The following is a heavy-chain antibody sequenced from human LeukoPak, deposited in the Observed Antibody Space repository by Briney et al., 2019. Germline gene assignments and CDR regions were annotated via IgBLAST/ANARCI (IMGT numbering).Heavy chain of an antibody. CDR2: INPSGGST. V-gene: IGHV1-46*03. Sequence: ASVKVSCKASGYTFTSYYMHWVRQAPGQGLEWMGIINPSGGSTSYAQKFQGRVTMTRDTSTSIVYMELSSLRSEDTAVYYCATRIPNSGSYSHWGQGTLVTVSS. J-gene: IGHJ4*02. D-gene: IGHD1-26*01. CDR3: ATRIPNSGSYSH. CDR1: GYTFTSYY.